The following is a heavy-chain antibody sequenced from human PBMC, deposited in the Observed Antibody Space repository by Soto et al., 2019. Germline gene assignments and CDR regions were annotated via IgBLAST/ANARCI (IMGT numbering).Heavy chain of an antibody. V-gene: IGHV3-23*01. Sequence: GGSLRLSCEASGFIFSDYAMTWVRQAPGKGLEWVSTISGSGGSTYYADSVKGRFTISSNTSKKTVYLEMNSLRADDTAVYYCAKVISSPYLPLDYWCQGTLVSVFS. D-gene: IGHD6-13*01. CDR2: ISGSGGST. CDR1: GFIFSDYA. CDR3: AKVISSPYLPLDY. J-gene: IGHJ4*02.